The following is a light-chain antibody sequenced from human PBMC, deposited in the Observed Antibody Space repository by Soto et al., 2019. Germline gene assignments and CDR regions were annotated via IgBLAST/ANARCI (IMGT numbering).Light chain of an antibody. CDR3: GTWDSSLSEPYV. V-gene: IGLV1-51*01. J-gene: IGLJ1*01. Sequence: QSVLTQPPSVSAAPGQKVTISCSGSSSNIGDNFVSWYQQLPGTAPKILIYDNNKRPSGIPDRFSGSKSGTSATLGITGLQTGDEADYYCGTWDSSLSEPYVFGTGTKVNV. CDR2: DNN. CDR1: SSNIGDNF.